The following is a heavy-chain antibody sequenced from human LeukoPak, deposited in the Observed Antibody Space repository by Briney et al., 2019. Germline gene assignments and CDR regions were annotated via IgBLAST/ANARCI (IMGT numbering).Heavy chain of an antibody. Sequence: PGGSLRLSCAASGFTLSDYYMTWIRQAPGRGLEWVANIKEDGSQKNYGDSVKGRFTISRDNAKNSVYLQLNSLRVEDTAVYFCAKDIVGGGDDYWGQGTLVTVSS. V-gene: IGHV3-7*04. D-gene: IGHD2-15*01. J-gene: IGHJ4*02. CDR1: GFTLSDYY. CDR2: IKEDGSQK. CDR3: AKDIVGGGDDY.